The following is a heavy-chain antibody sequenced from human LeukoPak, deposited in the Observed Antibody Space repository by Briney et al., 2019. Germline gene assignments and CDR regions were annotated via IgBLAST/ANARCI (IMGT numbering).Heavy chain of an antibody. J-gene: IGHJ5*02. D-gene: IGHD6-6*01. CDR3: AIVAARQGTIDP. Sequence: GGSLRLSCAASGFTFSSYAMSWVRQAPGKGLEWVSAISGSGGTKYYADSVKGRFTISRDNSKSTLYVQMNSLRAEDTAVYYCAIVAARQGTIDPWRQGTLVTISS. V-gene: IGHV3-23*01. CDR1: GFTFSSYA. CDR2: ISGSGGTK.